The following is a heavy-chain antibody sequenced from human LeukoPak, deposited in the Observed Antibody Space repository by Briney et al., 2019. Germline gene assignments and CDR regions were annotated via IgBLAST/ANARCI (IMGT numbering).Heavy chain of an antibody. CDR1: GFTFSSYA. CDR3: AKGNPLPHD. V-gene: IGHV3-9*01. D-gene: IGHD1-14*01. CDR2: ISWNSGSI. J-gene: IGHJ4*02. Sequence: GGSLRLSCAASGFTFSSYAMSWVRQAPGKGLEWVSGISWNSGSIGYADSVKGRFTISRDNAKNSLYLQMNSLRAEDTALYYCAKGNPLPHDWGQGTLVTVSS.